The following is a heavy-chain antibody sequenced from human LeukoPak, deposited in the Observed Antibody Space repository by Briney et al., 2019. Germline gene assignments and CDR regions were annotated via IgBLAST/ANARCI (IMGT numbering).Heavy chain of an antibody. J-gene: IGHJ4*02. CDR1: GFTFSSYA. D-gene: IGHD2-2*01. CDR3: AKGGDIVVVPAAMRAYFDY. CDR2: ISGSGGST. V-gene: IGHV3-23*01. Sequence: TGGSLRLSCAASGFTFSSYAMSWVRQAPGKGLEWVSAISGSGGSTYYADSVKGRFTISRDNSKNTLYLQMNSLRAEDTAVYYCAKGGDIVVVPAAMRAYFDYWGQGTLVTVSS.